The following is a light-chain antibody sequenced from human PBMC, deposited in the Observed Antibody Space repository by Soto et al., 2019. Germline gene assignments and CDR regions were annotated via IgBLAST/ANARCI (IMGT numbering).Light chain of an antibody. CDR1: QSVGTY. CDR2: DAS. V-gene: IGKV3-11*01. J-gene: IGKJ4*01. Sequence: EIVLTQSPAILSLSPGERATLSCRASQSVGTYLDWYQQKLGQAPRLLIYDASNRATGIPARFSGSGSGTVFTLTLISLEPEYCAVYYCQQRVNWLTFGGGTKGEL. CDR3: QQRVNWLT.